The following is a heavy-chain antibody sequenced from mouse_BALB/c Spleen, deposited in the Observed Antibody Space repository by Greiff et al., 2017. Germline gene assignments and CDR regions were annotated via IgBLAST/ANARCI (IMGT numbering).Heavy chain of an antibody. D-gene: IGHD2-14*01. J-gene: IGHJ1*01. CDR1: GFTFSSYG. CDR3: ASGGNWYFDV. Sequence: VQLKESGGGLVQPGGSLKLSCAASGFTFSSYGMSWVRQTPDKRLELVATINSNGGSTYYPDSVKGRFTISRDNAKNTLYLQMSSLKSEDTAMYYCASGGNWYFDVWGAGTTVTVSS. CDR2: INSNGGST. V-gene: IGHV5-6-3*01.